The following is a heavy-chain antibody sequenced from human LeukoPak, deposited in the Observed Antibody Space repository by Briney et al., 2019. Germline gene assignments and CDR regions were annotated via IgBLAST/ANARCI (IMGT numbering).Heavy chain of an antibody. CDR1: GFSFSTYS. CDR3: AKESFYYDTTGYKAYYFDY. V-gene: IGHV3-21*04. J-gene: IGHJ4*02. D-gene: IGHD3-22*01. Sequence: GGSLRLSCAASGFSFSTYSMNWVRQAPGKGLEWVSSISNSGSYIYYAHSVKGRFTISRDNAKNSLYLQMNSLRAEDTAVYYCAKESFYYDTTGYKAYYFDYWGQGTLVTVSS. CDR2: ISNSGSYI.